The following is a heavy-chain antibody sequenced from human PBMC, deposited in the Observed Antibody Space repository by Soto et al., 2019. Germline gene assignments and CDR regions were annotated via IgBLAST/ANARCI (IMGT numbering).Heavy chain of an antibody. CDR2: IYWDDSK. Sequence: QITLKESGPTLVKPTQTLTLTCTFSGFSLSASAVGVVWIRQPPGKPLEWLALIYWDDSKHYSSSLKNRLTITKDTSKNQVVLTLTNMDPVDTATYYCAHGNGWLSDKWGQGILVTVSS. J-gene: IGHJ4*02. V-gene: IGHV2-5*02. CDR3: AHGNGWLSDK. CDR1: GFSLSASAVG. D-gene: IGHD6-19*01.